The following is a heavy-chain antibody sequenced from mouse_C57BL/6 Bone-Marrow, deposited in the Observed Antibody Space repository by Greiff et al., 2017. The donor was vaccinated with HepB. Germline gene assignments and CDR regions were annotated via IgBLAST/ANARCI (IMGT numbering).Heavy chain of an antibody. D-gene: IGHD1-3*01. CDR3: ARKSNPYAMDY. V-gene: IGHV5-17*01. Sequence: DVMLVESGGGLVKPGGSLKLSCAASGFTFSDYGMHWVRQAPEKGLEWVAYISSGSSTIYYADTVKGRFTISRDNAKNTLFLQMTSLRSEDTAMYYCARKSNPYAMDYWGQGTSVTVSS. CDR2: ISSGSSTI. CDR1: GFTFSDYG. J-gene: IGHJ4*01.